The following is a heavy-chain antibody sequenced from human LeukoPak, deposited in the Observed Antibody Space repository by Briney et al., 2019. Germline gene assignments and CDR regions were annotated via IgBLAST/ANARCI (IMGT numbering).Heavy chain of an antibody. CDR1: GGSISSSSYC. J-gene: IGHJ6*03. CDR2: IYYSGST. Sequence: SETLSLTCTVSGGSISSSSYCWGWIRKPPGKGLAWIGSIYYSGSTYYNPSLKSRVTISVDTSKNQFSLKLSSLTAADTAVYYCARHKDYYYSYLDVWGKGTTVTISS. V-gene: IGHV4-39*01. CDR3: ARHKDYYYSYLDV.